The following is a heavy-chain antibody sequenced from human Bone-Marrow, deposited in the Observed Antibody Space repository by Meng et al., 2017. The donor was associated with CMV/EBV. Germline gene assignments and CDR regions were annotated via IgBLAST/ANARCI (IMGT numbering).Heavy chain of an antibody. V-gene: IGHV1-69*05. CDR3: AKSKLHYDFWSGYYIAVDY. Sequence: SVKVSCKASGGTFSSYAISWVRQAPGQGLEWMGGIIPIFGTANYAQKFQGRVTITTDESTSTAYMELSSLRSEDTAVYYCAKSKLHYDFWSGYYIAVDYWGQGNLVNFSS. J-gene: IGHJ4*02. D-gene: IGHD3-3*01. CDR1: GGTFSSYA. CDR2: IIPIFGTA.